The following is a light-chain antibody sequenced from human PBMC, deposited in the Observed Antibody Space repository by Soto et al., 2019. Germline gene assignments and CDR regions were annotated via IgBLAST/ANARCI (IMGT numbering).Light chain of an antibody. J-gene: IGLJ2*01. V-gene: IGLV2-8*01. CDR3: SSYAGTTHVV. CDR1: SSDVGGYNY. Sequence: QSVLTQPPSASGSPGQSVTISCTGTSSDVGGYNYVSWYQQHPGKAPKLMIYEVSKRPSRVPDRFSGSKSGNTASLTVSGLQAEDEADYYCSSYAGTTHVVFGGGTKLTVL. CDR2: EVS.